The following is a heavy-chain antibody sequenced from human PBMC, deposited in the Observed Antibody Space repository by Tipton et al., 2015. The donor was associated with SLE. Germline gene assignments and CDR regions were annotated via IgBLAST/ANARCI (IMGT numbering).Heavy chain of an antibody. J-gene: IGHJ3*02. CDR3: ARTSGRFRAFDI. CDR2: INHSGST. V-gene: IGHV4-34*01. CDR1: GGSFSGYY. Sequence: TLSLTCAVYGGSFSGYYWSWIRQPPGKGLEWIGEINHSGSTNYNPSLKSRATISVDTSKNQFSLKLSSVTAADTAVYYCARTSGRFRAFDIWGQGTMVTVSS. D-gene: IGHD3-3*01.